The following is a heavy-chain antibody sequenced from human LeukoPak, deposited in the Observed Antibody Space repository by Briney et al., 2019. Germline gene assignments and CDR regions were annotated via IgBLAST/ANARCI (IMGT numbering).Heavy chain of an antibody. V-gene: IGHV4-59*01. D-gene: IGHD6-6*01. CDR3: ARAGAIAARPDFNY. CDR1: GGSISSYY. Sequence: SETLSLTCSVSGGSISSYYWSWIRQPPGKGLEWIGYIYYSGSTNYNPSLYSRVTISVDTSKNQFSLKLSSVTAADTAIYYCARAGAIAARPDFNYWGQGTLVTVSS. CDR2: IYYSGST. J-gene: IGHJ4*02.